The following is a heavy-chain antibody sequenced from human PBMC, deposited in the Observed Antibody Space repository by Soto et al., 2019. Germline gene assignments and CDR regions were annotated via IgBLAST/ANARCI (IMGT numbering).Heavy chain of an antibody. Sequence: PGGSLRLSCAASGFTFSSYAMSWVRQAPGKGLEWVSAISGSGGSTYYADSVKGRFTISSDNSKNTLYLQMNSLRADDTAVYYFATGYESSGYYDAYFDYWGRAALVNVAS. D-gene: IGHD3-22*01. CDR3: ATGYESSGYYDAYFDY. J-gene: IGHJ4*02. CDR2: ISGSGGST. CDR1: GFTFSSYA. V-gene: IGHV3-23*01.